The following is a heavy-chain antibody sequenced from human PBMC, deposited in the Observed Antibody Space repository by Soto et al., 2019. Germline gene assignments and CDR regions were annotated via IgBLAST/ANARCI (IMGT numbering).Heavy chain of an antibody. J-gene: IGHJ4*02. V-gene: IGHV4-34*01. D-gene: IGHD2-15*01. Sequence: QVQLQQWGAGLLKPSETLSLTCAVYGGSFSGYYWSWIRQPPGKGLEWIGEINHSGSTNYNPSLKSRATISVDTSKNQFSLKLSSVTAADTAVYYCARGLFCSGCNCYFTHFDYWGQVTLVTVSS. CDR3: ARGLFCSGCNCYFTHFDY. CDR1: GGSFSGYY. CDR2: INHSGST.